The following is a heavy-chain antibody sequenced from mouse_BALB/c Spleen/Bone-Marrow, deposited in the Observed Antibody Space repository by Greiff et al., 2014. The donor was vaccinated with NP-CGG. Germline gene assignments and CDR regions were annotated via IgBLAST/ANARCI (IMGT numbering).Heavy chain of an antibody. Sequence: VQLQQSGAELMKPGASVKISCKATGYTFSSYWIEWVNQRPGHGLEWIGEILPGSGTTHYDEKFKDKATFTADTSSNTAYMQLSSLTSEDSAVYYCARGGYDTSIFAYWGQGTLVTVSA. V-gene: IGHV1-9*01. J-gene: IGHJ3*01. CDR3: ARGGYDTSIFAY. CDR1: GYTFSSYW. CDR2: ILPGSGTT. D-gene: IGHD2-3*01.